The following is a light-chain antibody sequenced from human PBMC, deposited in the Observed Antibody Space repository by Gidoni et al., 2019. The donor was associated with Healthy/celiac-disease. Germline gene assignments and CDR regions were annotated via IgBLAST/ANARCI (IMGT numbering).Light chain of an antibody. CDR2: AAS. CDR1: QSISSY. Sequence: DIQMTQSPSSLSASVGDRVTITCRASQSISSYLNLYQQKPRKATKLLIYAASSFQSGVSLMFSGSGYGIDFTLTISSLQTEDFANYYCQHSYSTPLTFGGGTKLEIK. J-gene: IGKJ4*01. V-gene: IGKV1-39*01. CDR3: QHSYSTPLT.